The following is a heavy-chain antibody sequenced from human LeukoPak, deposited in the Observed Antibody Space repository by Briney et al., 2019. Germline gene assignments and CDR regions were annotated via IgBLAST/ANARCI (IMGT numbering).Heavy chain of an antibody. V-gene: IGHV4-59*04. J-gene: IGHJ5*02. CDR1: GGSISSYY. Sequence: SETLSLTCTVSGGSISSYYWSWIRQPPGKGLEWIGSTYHSGSPYYNPSLKSRDTISVDTSKNQFSLKLTSVTAADTAVYYCVGDNWNDLLPESWGQGTLVTVSP. CDR3: VGDNWNDLLPES. CDR2: TYHSGSP. D-gene: IGHD1-20*01.